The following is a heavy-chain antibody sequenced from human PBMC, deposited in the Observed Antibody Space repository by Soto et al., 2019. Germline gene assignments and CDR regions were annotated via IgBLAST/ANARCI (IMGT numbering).Heavy chain of an antibody. D-gene: IGHD3-3*01. J-gene: IGHJ6*02. V-gene: IGHV3-11*06. Sequence: GGSLRLSCAVSGFTFSDYYMSWIRQAPGKGLEWLSYISGTGSHTNYADSVKGRFTISRDNAKNSLYLQMNSLRAEDTAMYYCARAPTGRYDFWSGSNYYHYGMDVWGQGTTVTVSS. CDR3: ARAPTGRYDFWSGSNYYHYGMDV. CDR1: GFTFSDYY. CDR2: ISGTGSHT.